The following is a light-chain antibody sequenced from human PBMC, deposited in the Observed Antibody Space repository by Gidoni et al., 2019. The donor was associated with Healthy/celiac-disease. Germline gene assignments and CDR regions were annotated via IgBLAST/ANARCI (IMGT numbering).Light chain of an antibody. CDR1: SSNIGAGYD. Sequence: QSVLPQPPSASGAPGQRVTISCTGSSSNIGAGYDVHGYQQLPGTAPKLLIYGNSNRPSGVPDRFSGSKSGTSASLAITGLQAEDEADYYCQSYDSSLSGPVVFGGGTKLTVL. CDR2: GNS. V-gene: IGLV1-40*01. J-gene: IGLJ2*01. CDR3: QSYDSSLSGPVV.